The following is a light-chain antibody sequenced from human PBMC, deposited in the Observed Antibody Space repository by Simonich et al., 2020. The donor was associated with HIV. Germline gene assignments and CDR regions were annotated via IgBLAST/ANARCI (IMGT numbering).Light chain of an antibody. CDR2: GAS. Sequence: EIVMTQSPATLSVSPGERATLSCRASQSVSSNLAWYQQKPGQAPRLRIHGASTRATGIPARFSGSGSGTEFTLTISSLQSEDFAVYYCQQRSNYTFGQGTKLEIK. V-gene: IGKV3-15*01. CDR3: QQRSNYT. CDR1: QSVSSN. J-gene: IGKJ2*01.